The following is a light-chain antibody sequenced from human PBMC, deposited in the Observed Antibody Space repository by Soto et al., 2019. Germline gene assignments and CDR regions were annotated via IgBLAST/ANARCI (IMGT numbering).Light chain of an antibody. J-gene: IGLJ1*01. Sequence: QSALTQPRSVSGSPGQSVTISCTGTSSDVGGYNYVSWYQQHPGKAPKVMIYLVSKRPSGVPDRFSGSKSGNTASLTISGLQAEDEADYYCQSYDSTLSARYVFGTGTKVTVL. V-gene: IGLV2-11*01. CDR2: LVS. CDR3: QSYDSTLSARYV. CDR1: SSDVGGYNY.